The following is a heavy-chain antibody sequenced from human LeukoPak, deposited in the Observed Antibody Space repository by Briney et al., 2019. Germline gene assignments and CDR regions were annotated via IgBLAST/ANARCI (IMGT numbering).Heavy chain of an antibody. CDR3: ARYGMSVPRGMDV. D-gene: IGHD4-11*01. Sequence: SETLSLTCTVSGGSISSYYWSWIRQAPGKGLEWIGFIYYLGSTNYNPSLKSRVTISVDTSKNQFSLKLSSVTAADTAVYYCARYGMSVPRGMDVRGQGTTVTVSS. J-gene: IGHJ6*02. CDR2: IYYLGST. V-gene: IGHV4-59*08. CDR1: GGSISSYY.